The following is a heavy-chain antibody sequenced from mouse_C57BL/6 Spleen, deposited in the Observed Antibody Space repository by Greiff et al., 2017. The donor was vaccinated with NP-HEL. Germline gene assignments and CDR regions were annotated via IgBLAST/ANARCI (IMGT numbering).Heavy chain of an antibody. J-gene: IGHJ1*03. CDR2: ISSGSSTI. D-gene: IGHD1-1*01. CDR3: ARLITTVVGYFDV. CDR1: GFTFSDYG. V-gene: IGHV5-17*01. Sequence: EVKLVESGGGLVKPGGSLKLSCAASGFTFSDYGMHWVRQAPEKGLEWVAYISSGSSTIYYADTVKGRFTISRDNAKNTLFLQMTSLRSEDTAMYYCARLITTVVGYFDVWGTGTTVTVSS.